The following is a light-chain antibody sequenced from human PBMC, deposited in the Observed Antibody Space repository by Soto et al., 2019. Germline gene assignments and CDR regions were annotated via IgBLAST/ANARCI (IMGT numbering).Light chain of an antibody. J-gene: IGLJ1*01. CDR3: CSYAGSPYV. CDR2: DVS. V-gene: IGLV2-11*01. CDR1: SSDVGDNNY. Sequence: QSVLAQPRSVSGSPGQSVTISCTGTSSDVGDNNYVSWYQQHPGKAPKIMIYDVSKLPSGVPDRFSGSKSGNTASLTFSGLQAEDEADYYCCSYAGSPYVFGTGTKVTVL.